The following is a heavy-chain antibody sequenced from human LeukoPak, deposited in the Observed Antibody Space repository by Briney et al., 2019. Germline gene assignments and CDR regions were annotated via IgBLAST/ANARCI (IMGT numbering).Heavy chain of an antibody. V-gene: IGHV3-33*01. CDR3: ARRVGLNWFDP. Sequence: GRSLGLSCAASGFTFSSYGMHWGRQAPGKGLGGVAVIWYDGSNKYYADSVKGRFTISRDNSKNTLYLQMNSLRAEDTAVYYCARRVGLNWFDPWGQGTLVTVSS. CDR2: IWYDGSNK. CDR1: GFTFSSYG. J-gene: IGHJ5*02. D-gene: IGHD1-26*01.